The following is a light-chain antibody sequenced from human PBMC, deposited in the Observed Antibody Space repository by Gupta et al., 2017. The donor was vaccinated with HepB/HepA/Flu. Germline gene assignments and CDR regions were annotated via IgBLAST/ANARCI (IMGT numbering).Light chain of an antibody. CDR2: DAS. Sequence: EIVLTQSPATLSLSPGERATLSCRASQYISNYLAWYQQKPGQAPRLIIYDASTRATRIPDRFSGSGSGTDFTLTSISREPEDFAIYYWQQPSSWKTFGQGTKVEIK. CDR1: QYISNY. V-gene: IGKV3-11*01. CDR3: QQPSSWKT. J-gene: IGKJ1*01.